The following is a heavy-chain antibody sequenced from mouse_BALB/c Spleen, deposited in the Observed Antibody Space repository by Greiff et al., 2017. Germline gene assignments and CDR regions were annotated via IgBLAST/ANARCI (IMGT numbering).Heavy chain of an antibody. J-gene: IGHJ2*01. V-gene: IGHV1S29*02. Sequence: VQLQQSGPELVKSGTSVKISCKASGYTFTDYNMHWVKQSHGKSLEWIGYIYPYNGGTGYNQKFKSKATLTVDNSSSTAYMELRSLTSEDSAVYYCARRGYPGYFDYWGQGTTLTVSS. CDR1: GYTFTDYN. CDR2: IYPYNGGT. CDR3: ARRGYPGYFDY. D-gene: IGHD2-14*01.